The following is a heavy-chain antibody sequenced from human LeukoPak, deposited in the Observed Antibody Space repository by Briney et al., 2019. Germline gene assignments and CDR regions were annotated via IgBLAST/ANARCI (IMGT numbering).Heavy chain of an antibody. CDR2: ISSSNI. D-gene: IGHD3-16*01. V-gene: IGHV3-48*01. J-gene: IGHJ4*02. Sequence: GVSLRLYCAASGFIFRTYSMSWVRQALGKGLEWVSYISSSNIYYADSVKGRFTISRDNAKNSLYLQMNSLRAEDTAVYYCAREGGFDYWGQGTLVTVSS. CDR1: GFIFRTYS. CDR3: AREGGFDY.